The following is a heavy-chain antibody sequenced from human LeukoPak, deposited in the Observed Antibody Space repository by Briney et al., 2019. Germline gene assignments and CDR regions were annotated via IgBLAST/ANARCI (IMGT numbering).Heavy chain of an antibody. Sequence: GGSLRLSCAASGFTLDDYGMSWVRQAPGKGLEWVSGINWNGGSTGYADSVKGRFTISRENAKNSLYLQMNSLRAGDTAVYYCARAAYSSTWYSRYFDLWGRGTLVTVSS. CDR1: GFTLDDYG. CDR3: ARAAYSSTWYSRYFDL. D-gene: IGHD6-13*01. CDR2: INWNGGST. V-gene: IGHV3-20*04. J-gene: IGHJ2*01.